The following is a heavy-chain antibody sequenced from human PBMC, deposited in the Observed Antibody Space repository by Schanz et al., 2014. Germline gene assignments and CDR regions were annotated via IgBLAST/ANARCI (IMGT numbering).Heavy chain of an antibody. CDR3: ARAQGVIRLYYGVDV. J-gene: IGHJ6*02. CDR1: GFTFRSYA. CDR2: IYSSGST. Sequence: EVQLLESGGGLVQPGGSLRLSCIGSGFTFRSYALGWVRQAPGKGLEWVSTIYSSGSTYYADSVRGRFTISRDNSMNTVYLQMNSLRSDDAAVYYCARAQGVIRLYYGVDVWGQGTTVTVSS. V-gene: IGHV3-23*05. D-gene: IGHD3-10*01.